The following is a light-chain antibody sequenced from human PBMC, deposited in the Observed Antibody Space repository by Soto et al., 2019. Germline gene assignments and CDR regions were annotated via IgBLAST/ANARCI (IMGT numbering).Light chain of an antibody. V-gene: IGLV1-40*01. CDR3: QAYDYSLTASV. Sequence: QSVVTQPPSASGTPGQGVTISCSGSSSNIGAGYDVHWYQQLPGSAPRLLIYGNRNRPSGVPERFSGSKSGTSASLAITGLQAEDEADYYCQAYDYSLTASVFGGGTKVTVL. CDR2: GNR. CDR1: SSNIGAGYD. J-gene: IGLJ3*02.